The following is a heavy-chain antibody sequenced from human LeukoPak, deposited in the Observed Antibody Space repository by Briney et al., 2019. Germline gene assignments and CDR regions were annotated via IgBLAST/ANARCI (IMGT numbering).Heavy chain of an antibody. CDR2: IYYSGST. Sequence: SETLSLTCTVSGGSISSYYWSWIRQPPGKGLEWMGYIYYSGSTNYNPSLKSRVTISVDTSKNQFSLKLSSVTAADTAVYYCARDRNYYDSSGLDYWGQGTLVTVSS. J-gene: IGHJ4*02. D-gene: IGHD3-22*01. CDR1: GGSISSYY. V-gene: IGHV4-59*01. CDR3: ARDRNYYDSSGLDY.